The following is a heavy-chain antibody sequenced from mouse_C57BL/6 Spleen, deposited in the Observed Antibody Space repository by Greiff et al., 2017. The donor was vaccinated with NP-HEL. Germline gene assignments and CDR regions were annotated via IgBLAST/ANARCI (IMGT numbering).Heavy chain of an antibody. CDR3: ANYGYDGAMDY. CDR2: INYDGSST. D-gene: IGHD2-2*01. V-gene: IGHV5-16*01. J-gene: IGHJ4*01. Sequence: EVQLVESEGGLVQPGSSMKLSCTASGFTFSDYYMAWVRQVPEKGLEWVANINYDGSSTYYLDSLKSRFIISRDNAKNILYLQMSSLKSEDTATYYCANYGYDGAMDYWGQGTSVTVSS. CDR1: GFTFSDYY.